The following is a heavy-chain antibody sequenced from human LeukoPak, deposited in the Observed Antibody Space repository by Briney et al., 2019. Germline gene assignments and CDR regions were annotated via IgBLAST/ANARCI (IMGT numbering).Heavy chain of an antibody. CDR1: GXTFSSYS. J-gene: IGHJ4*02. Sequence: GGSLRLSCAASGXTFSSYSMNWVRQAPGKGLEWVSFISSRSSYIYYADSVKGRFTISRDNANNSLYLHMNSLRAEDTAVYYCASFRDYSNCNWGQGTLVTVSS. D-gene: IGHD4-11*01. CDR3: ASFRDYSNCN. CDR2: ISSRSSYI. V-gene: IGHV3-21*01.